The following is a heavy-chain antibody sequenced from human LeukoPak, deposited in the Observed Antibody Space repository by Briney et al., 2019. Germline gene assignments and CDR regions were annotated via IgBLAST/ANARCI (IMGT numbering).Heavy chain of an antibody. CDR2: INHSGST. V-gene: IGHV4-34*01. CDR3: ARAAKRYRSFDY. Sequence: SETLSLTCAVYGGSFSGYYWSWIRQPPGKGLEWIGEINHSGSTNYNPSLKSRVTISVDTSKNQFSLKLSSVTAADTAVYYCARAAKRYRSFDYWVQGTLVTVSS. J-gene: IGHJ4*02. CDR1: GGSFSGYY. D-gene: IGHD5-18*01.